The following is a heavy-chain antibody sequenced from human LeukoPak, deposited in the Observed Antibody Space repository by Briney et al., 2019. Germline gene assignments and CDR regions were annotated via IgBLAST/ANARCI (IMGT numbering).Heavy chain of an antibody. CDR2: IKLDGSEK. CDR1: GFTFGKYW. J-gene: IGHJ5*02. V-gene: IGHV3-7*03. D-gene: IGHD3-10*01. CDR3: ARRWSYGSGSTENWFDP. Sequence: GGSLRLSCVASGFTFGKYWMSWVRQAPGKGLEWVANIKLDGSEKNYVDSVKGRFTISRDNTKNSLYLQMNSLRVEDTAVFYCARRWSYGSGSTENWFDPWGQGTLVTVSS.